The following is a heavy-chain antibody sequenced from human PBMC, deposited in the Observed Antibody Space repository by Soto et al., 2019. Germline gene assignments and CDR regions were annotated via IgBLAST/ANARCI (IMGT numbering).Heavy chain of an antibody. CDR1: GGSISSYY. CDR2: IYYSGST. V-gene: IGHV4-59*01. Sequence: QVQLQESGPGLVKPSETLSLTCTVSGGSISSYYWSWIRQPPGKGLEWIGYIYYSGSTNYNPSLXXRVTISVDTSXXQXSXXLSSVTAADTAVYYCAREVLYCISTSCYASGGMDVWGQGTTVTVSS. D-gene: IGHD2-2*01. J-gene: IGHJ6*02. CDR3: AREVLYCISTSCYASGGMDV.